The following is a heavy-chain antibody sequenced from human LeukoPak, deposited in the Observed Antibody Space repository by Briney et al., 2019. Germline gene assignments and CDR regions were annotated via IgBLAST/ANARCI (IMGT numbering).Heavy chain of an antibody. J-gene: IGHJ4*02. CDR2: IYYSGST. V-gene: IGHV4-39*01. D-gene: IGHD5-18*01. CDR1: GGSISSSSYY. CDR3: ARLPEGYKGAHEDY. Sequence: PSETLSLTCTVSGGSISSSSYYWGWIRQPPGKGLEWIGSIYYSGSTYYNPSLKSRVTISVDTSKNQFSLKLSSVTAADTAVYYYARLPEGYKGAHEDYWGQGTLVTVSS.